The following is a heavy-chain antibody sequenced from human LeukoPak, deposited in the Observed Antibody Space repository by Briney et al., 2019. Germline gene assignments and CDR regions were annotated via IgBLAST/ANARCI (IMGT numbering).Heavy chain of an antibody. V-gene: IGHV4-31*03. Sequence: SETLSLTCTVSGGSISSGGYYWSWIRQHPGKGLEWIGYIYYSGSTYYNPSLKSRVTISVDTSKNQFSLKLSSVTAADTAVYYCARGPYVWGSYPHPPRDYWGQGTLVTVSS. CDR2: IYYSGST. J-gene: IGHJ4*02. D-gene: IGHD3-16*02. CDR3: ARGPYVWGSYPHPPRDY. CDR1: GGSISSGGYY.